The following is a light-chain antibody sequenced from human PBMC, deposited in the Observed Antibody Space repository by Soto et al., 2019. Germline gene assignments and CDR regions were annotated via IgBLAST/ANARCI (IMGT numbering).Light chain of an antibody. Sequence: EIVMTQSPATLSVSPGERATLSCRASQSVSSKLAWYQQKPGQGPRLLIYGASTRATGIPARFSGSGSGTEFTLTISSLQSDCQHYSTWLWTFGQGTKGEIK. CDR3: LWT. CDR1: QSVSSK. J-gene: IGKJ1*01. V-gene: IGKV3-15*01. CDR2: GAS.